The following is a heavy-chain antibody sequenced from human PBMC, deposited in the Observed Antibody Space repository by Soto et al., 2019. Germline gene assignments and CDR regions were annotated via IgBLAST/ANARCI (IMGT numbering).Heavy chain of an antibody. D-gene: IGHD3-10*01. CDR1: GFTFSNYA. V-gene: IGHV3-23*01. CDR3: EKHNSGIYSAFDI. J-gene: IGHJ3*02. CDR2: ISKSGDST. Sequence: EVQLLESGGGVVQPGGSLRLSCAASGFTFSNYAMGWVRQAPGKGLEWVSTISKSGDSTDYADSVKGRFTISRDNSKNTLFLQLNSLRAEDTAVYSCEKHNSGIYSAFDIWGQGTMVTGSS.